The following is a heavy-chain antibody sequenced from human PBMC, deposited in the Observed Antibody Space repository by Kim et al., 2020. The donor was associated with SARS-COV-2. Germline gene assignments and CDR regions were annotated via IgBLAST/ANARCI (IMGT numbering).Heavy chain of an antibody. D-gene: IGHD3-22*01. CDR3: ARDYGGIQYDRRGQVLGPSAF. CDR1: GYTFTEHT. J-gene: IGHJ4*02. CDR2: IKAGNGDS. V-gene: IGHV1-3*01. Sequence: ASVKVSCRASGYTFTEHTIHWVRQAPGQRPEWIGWIKAGNGDSEYSPHFQDRVTITRHTIAATVYMDLSSLRPEDTAVYYCARDYGGIQYDRRGQVLGPSAFWGQGTLVTVTS.